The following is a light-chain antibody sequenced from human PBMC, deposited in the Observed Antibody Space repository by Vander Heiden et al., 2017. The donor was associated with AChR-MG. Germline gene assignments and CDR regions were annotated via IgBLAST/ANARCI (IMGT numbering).Light chain of an antibody. CDR3: RQYNNWPRT. V-gene: IGKV3-15*01. Sequence: EIVMPQTPATPTVSTGERATLSCRARQSVSSNLAWYQQKPGQAARLLIYGASTRAAGIPAACSGSGSGAEVTLTISSLQSEDFAVYYCRQYNNWPRTFGPGTKVDIK. J-gene: IGKJ3*01. CDR1: QSVSSN. CDR2: GAS.